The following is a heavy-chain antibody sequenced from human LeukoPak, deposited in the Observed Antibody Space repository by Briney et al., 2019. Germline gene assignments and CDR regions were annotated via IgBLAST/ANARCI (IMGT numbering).Heavy chain of an antibody. D-gene: IGHD2-2*01. CDR2: IKQDGSEK. V-gene: IGHV3-7*01. CDR1: GCTYSSYC. J-gene: IGHJ4*02. Sequence: PGGSLTLSCAASGCTYSSYCWSWVRQPPGKGLEWMANIKQDGSEKYYVDSVKGRFTISRDNAKNSLYLQMNSLRAEDTAVYYCSRDRHCIGSTCYGLWGQGTRVTVSS. CDR3: SRDRHCIGSTCYGL.